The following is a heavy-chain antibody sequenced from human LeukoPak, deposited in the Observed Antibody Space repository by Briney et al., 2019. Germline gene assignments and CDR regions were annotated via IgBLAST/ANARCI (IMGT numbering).Heavy chain of an antibody. D-gene: IGHD3-22*01. Sequence: GESLRLSCAVSGLTFSSYGMSWVRQAPGKGLEWVSDISTGGGSTYYADSVKGRFSISRDNYKHTLYLQMNSLRADDPAVYYCAKDVLVRYYDSIGYYCDSWGQGTLVTVSS. J-gene: IGHJ4*02. CDR3: AKDVLVRYYDSIGYYCDS. CDR2: ISTGGGST. V-gene: IGHV3-23*01. CDR1: GLTFSSYG.